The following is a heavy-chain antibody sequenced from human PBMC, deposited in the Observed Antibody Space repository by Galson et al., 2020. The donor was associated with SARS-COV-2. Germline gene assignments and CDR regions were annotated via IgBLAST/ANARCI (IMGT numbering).Heavy chain of an antibody. CDR3: ARLLGFSGGSCPHNWFDP. J-gene: IGHJ5*02. Sequence: SETLSLTCTVPGGPISSSRYYGAWIRQPPGKGRERIGSINYSGSTNYNPSLKSRVTISVDTSKNQFSLKLSSVTAADTAVSYCARLLGFSGGSCPHNWFDPWGQGTLVTVSS. CDR2: INYSGST. V-gene: IGHV4-39*01. D-gene: IGHD2-15*01. CDR1: GGPISSSRYY.